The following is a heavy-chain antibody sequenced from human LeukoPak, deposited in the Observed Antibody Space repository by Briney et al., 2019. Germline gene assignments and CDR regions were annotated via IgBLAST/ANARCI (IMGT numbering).Heavy chain of an antibody. J-gene: IGHJ4*02. Sequence: PGGSLRLSCAASGFTFSSYWMSWVRQAPGKGLEWVANIKQDGSEKYYVDSVRGRFTISRDNAKNSLYLQMNSLRAEDTAVYYCARDPDYVWGSSDYWGQGTLVTVSS. CDR2: IKQDGSEK. CDR1: GFTFSSYW. D-gene: IGHD3-16*01. V-gene: IGHV3-7*01. CDR3: ARDPDYVWGSSDY.